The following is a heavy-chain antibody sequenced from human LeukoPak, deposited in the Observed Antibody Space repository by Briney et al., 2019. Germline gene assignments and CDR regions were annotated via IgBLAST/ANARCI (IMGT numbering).Heavy chain of an antibody. Sequence: SETLSLTCTVSGGSISSYYWGWFRQPPGKGLEWIGSIYYSGSTYYNPSLKSRVTISVDTSKNQFSLKVSSVTAADTAVYYCARREQAGWAHFDSWGQGTLVTVSS. CDR1: GGSISSYY. J-gene: IGHJ4*02. D-gene: IGHD1-26*01. CDR2: IYYSGST. CDR3: ARREQAGWAHFDS. V-gene: IGHV4-39*01.